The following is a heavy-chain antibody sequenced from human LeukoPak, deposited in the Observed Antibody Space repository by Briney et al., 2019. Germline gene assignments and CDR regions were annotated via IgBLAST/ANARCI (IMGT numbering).Heavy chain of an antibody. CDR2: IFYNVYT. V-gene: IGHV4-59*08. Sequence: PSETLSLTCSVSGGSISSYYWTWIRQSPGKGLEYVAYIFYNVYTDYNPSLKSRVSVSVDTSKNQFSLKLSSVTAADTAVYYCARYIQWFGEKWGYFDYWGQGTLVTVSS. D-gene: IGHD3-10*01. J-gene: IGHJ4*02. CDR1: GGSISSYY. CDR3: ARYIQWFGEKWGYFDY.